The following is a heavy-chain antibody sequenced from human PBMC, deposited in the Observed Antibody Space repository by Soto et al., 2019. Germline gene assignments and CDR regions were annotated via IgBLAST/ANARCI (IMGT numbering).Heavy chain of an antibody. CDR3: ARVSGTYSSFLDY. CDR2: IYYSGST. V-gene: IGHV4-59*08. Sequence: PSETLSLTCTVSGDSITNYYWSWIRQPPGKGLEWVGYIYYSGSTNYNPSLKSRVTISVDTSKSQFSLRLSSVTAADTAVYYCARVSGTYSSFLDYWGQGTLVTVSS. CDR1: GDSITNYY. J-gene: IGHJ4*02. D-gene: IGHD5-18*01.